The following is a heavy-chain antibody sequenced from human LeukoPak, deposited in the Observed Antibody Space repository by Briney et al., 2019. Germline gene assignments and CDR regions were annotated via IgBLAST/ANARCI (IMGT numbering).Heavy chain of an antibody. J-gene: IGHJ4*02. V-gene: IGHV5-51*01. D-gene: IGHD2-2*01. CDR3: ARSYCSSTSCSPNFDY. Sequence: GESPKISCKGSGYSFTSYWIGWVRQMPGKGLEWMGIIYPGDSDTRYSPSFQGQITISADKSISTAYLQWSSLKASDTAMYYCARSYCSSTSCSPNFDYWGQGTLVTVSS. CDR1: GYSFTSYW. CDR2: IYPGDSDT.